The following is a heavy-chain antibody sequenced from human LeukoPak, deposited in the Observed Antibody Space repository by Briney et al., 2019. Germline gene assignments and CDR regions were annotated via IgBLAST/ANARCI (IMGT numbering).Heavy chain of an antibody. V-gene: IGHV3-48*01. CDR2: ISSSGSTI. J-gene: IGHJ4*02. Sequence: PGGSLRLSCAASGFTFSSYSMSWVRQAPGKGLEWVSYISSSGSTIYYAASVKGRFTISRDNAKNSLYLQMNSRRAEDTAVYYCARVYSSGWYGNNWGQGTLVTVSS. D-gene: IGHD6-19*01. CDR1: GFTFSSYS. CDR3: ARVYSSGWYGNN.